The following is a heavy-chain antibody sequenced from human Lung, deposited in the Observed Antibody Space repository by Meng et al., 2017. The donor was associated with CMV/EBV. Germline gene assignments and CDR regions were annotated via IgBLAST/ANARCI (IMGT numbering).Heavy chain of an antibody. Sequence: SLKISCAASGFTFDDYAMHWVRQAPGKGLEWVSGISWNSGSIGYADSVKGRFTISRDNTKNSLYLQMNSLRAEDTALYYCAKDTGGYSYGYNAFDIWGQGXTVTVSS. CDR2: ISWNSGSI. CDR1: GFTFDDYA. D-gene: IGHD5-18*01. CDR3: AKDTGGYSYGYNAFDI. J-gene: IGHJ3*02. V-gene: IGHV3-9*01.